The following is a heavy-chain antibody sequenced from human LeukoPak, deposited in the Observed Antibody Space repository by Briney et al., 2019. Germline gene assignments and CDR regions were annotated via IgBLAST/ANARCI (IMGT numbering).Heavy chain of an antibody. J-gene: IGHJ3*02. Sequence: GGSLRLSCAASGFTFSSYWMHWVRQAPGKGLVWVSRINSDGSSTSYADSVKGRFTISRDNAKNSLYLQMNSLRAEDTAVYYCARECLIGANAFDIWGQGTMVTVSS. CDR2: INSDGSST. V-gene: IGHV3-74*01. D-gene: IGHD4/OR15-4a*01. CDR3: ARECLIGANAFDI. CDR1: GFTFSSYW.